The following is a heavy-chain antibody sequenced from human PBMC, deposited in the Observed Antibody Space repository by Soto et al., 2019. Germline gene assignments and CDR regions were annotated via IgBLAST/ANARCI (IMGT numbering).Heavy chain of an antibody. CDR2: IKSKTDGGTT. V-gene: IGHV3-15*07. CDR3: TTDSYSTIIIVRFDY. Sequence: GGSLRLACAASGFTFSIALINLVRKAPGKGLEWVGRIKSKTDGGTTDYAEPVKGRFAISRDDSNNMVYLQMNSLKIEDTAVYYCTTDSYSTIIIVRFDYWGHGTLVTVSS. J-gene: IGHJ4*01. CDR1: GFTFSIAL. D-gene: IGHD3-22*01.